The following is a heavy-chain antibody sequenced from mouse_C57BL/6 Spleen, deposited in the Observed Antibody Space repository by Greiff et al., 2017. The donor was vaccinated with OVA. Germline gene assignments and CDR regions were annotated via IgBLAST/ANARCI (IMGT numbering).Heavy chain of an antibody. V-gene: IGHV5-17*01. CDR2: ISSGSSTI. D-gene: IGHD2-4*01. CDR3: ARNYYDYDAWFAY. CDR1: GFTFSDYG. J-gene: IGHJ3*01. Sequence: EVKLMESGGGLVKPGGSLKLSCAASGFTFSDYGMHWVRQAPEKGLEWVAYISSGSSTIYYADPVKGRFTISRDNAKNTLFLQMTSLRSEDTAMYYCARNYYDYDAWFAYWGQGTLVTVSA.